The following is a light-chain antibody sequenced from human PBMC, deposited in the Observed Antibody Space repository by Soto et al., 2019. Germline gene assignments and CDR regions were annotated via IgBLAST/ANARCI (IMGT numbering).Light chain of an antibody. CDR1: SSYVCAYKY. CDR3: TSYVGSIIWV. CDR2: DVS. Sequence: HSALTQPPSASGSPGQSVTISCTGTSSYVCAYKYVSLYQQYPGKAPKLMIYDVSKRPSGVPDRFSGSKSGNTVSLTVSGSQAEDEADYYCTSYVGSIIWVFGGGTKLTVL. J-gene: IGLJ3*02. V-gene: IGLV2-8*01.